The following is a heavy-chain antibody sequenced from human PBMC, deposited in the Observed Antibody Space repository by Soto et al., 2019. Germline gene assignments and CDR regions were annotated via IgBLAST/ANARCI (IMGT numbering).Heavy chain of an antibody. V-gene: IGHV4-39*01. J-gene: IGHJ4*02. CDR1: GGSISSSSYY. CDR3: AKMYDSSGYYYVDFDY. Sequence: QLQLQESGPGLVKPSETLSLTCTVSGGSISSSSYYWGWIRQPPGKGLEWIGTIYYSGSTYYNPSLKSRVTISAEKSRNQFSLRLSSVIVADTAVYYCAKMYDSSGYYYVDFDYWGQGTLVTVSS. D-gene: IGHD3-22*01. CDR2: IYYSGST.